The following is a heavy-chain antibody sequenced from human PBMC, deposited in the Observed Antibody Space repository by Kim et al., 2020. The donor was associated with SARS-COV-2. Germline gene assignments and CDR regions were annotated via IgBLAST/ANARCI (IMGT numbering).Heavy chain of an antibody. CDR3: AKEGDYYDSSGQGYFDY. D-gene: IGHD3-22*01. J-gene: IGHJ4*02. V-gene: IGHV3-23*01. Sequence: VKGRFTISRDNSKNTLYLQMNSLRAEDTAVYYCAKEGDYYDSSGQGYFDYWGQGTLVTVSS.